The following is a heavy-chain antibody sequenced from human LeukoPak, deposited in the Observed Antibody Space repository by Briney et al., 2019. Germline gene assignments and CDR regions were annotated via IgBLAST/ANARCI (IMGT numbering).Heavy chain of an antibody. V-gene: IGHV3-7*01. D-gene: IGHD6-19*01. J-gene: IGHJ3*02. CDR1: GFTFSSYW. Sequence: PGGSLRLSCAASGFTFSSYWMSWVRQAPGKGLEWVANINQDGSEEYYVDSVKGRFTISRDNAKNSLYLQMNSLRAEDTAVHYCARLQSGAFDIWGQGTMVTVSS. CDR3: ARLQSGAFDI. CDR2: INQDGSEE.